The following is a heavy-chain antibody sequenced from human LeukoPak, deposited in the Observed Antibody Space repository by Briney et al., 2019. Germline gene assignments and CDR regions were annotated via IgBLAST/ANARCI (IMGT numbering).Heavy chain of an antibody. CDR3: AREVGGSGSRYIGLSRWFDP. V-gene: IGHV4-30-4*01. CDR1: GGSISSGDYY. Sequence: SETLSLTCTVSGGSISSGDYYWRWIRQPPGKGLEWIGYIYYSGSTYYNPSLKSRVTISVDTSKNQFSLKLSSVTAADTAVYYCAREVGGSGSRYIGLSRWFDPWGQGTLVTVSS. J-gene: IGHJ5*02. D-gene: IGHD3-10*01. CDR2: IYYSGST.